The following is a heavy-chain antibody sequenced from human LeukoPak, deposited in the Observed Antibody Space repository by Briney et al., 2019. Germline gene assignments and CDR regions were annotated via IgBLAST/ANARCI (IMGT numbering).Heavy chain of an antibody. CDR3: TRGAGYYNTDSLDY. V-gene: IGHV3-74*01. J-gene: IGHJ4*02. CDR2: IDSDGSYI. Sequence: PGGSLRLSCAVSGSTFSSHWMQWVRHPPGKELGWVSRIDSDGSYINYADSVKGRFTISRDNAKSTLYLQMSSLRVEDTAVYYCTRGAGYYNTDSLDYWGQGTLVTVSS. CDR1: GSTFSSHW. D-gene: IGHD3-10*01.